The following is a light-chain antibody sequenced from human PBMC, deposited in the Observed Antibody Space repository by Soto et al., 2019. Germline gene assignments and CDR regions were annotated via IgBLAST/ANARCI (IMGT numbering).Light chain of an antibody. V-gene: IGKV3-20*01. CDR3: QQYGSSPWT. CDR1: QGVSSSY. J-gene: IGKJ1*01. CDR2: GAS. Sequence: PGERATLSCRASQGVSSSYLAWHQQKPGQAPRLLIYGASSRATGIPDRFSGSGSGTDFTLTISRLEPEDFAVYYCQQYGSSPWTFGQGTKVEIK.